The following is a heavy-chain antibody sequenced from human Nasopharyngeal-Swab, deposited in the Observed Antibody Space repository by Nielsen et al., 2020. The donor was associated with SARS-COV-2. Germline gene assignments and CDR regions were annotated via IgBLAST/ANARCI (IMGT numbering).Heavy chain of an antibody. CDR1: GFTISRYG. D-gene: IGHD6-13*01. Sequence: GESLKISCEASGFTISRYGMHWVRQAPGKGLEWVTFISYDGSVKYYADSVKGRFTISTDVSNNTLHLQMNSLRVEDTAIYYCTKGAQLGDYWGQGTLVTVSS. CDR3: TKGAQLGDY. J-gene: IGHJ4*02. V-gene: IGHV3-30*18. CDR2: ISYDGSVK.